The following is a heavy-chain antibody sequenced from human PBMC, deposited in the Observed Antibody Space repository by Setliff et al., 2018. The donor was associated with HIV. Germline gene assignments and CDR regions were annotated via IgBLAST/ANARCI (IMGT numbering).Heavy chain of an antibody. V-gene: IGHV3-74*01. J-gene: IGHJ5*02. CDR3: ASGEYDYSP. CDR2: IKSDGSVI. CDR1: GLNFNNYW. D-gene: IGHD4-4*01. Sequence: GGSLRLSCAGSGLNFNNYWMHWVRQAPGKGLAWVSHIKSDGSVIQYADSVKGRFTISRDNAKNTLYLQMNSLRVDDTGVYYCASGEYDYSPWGQGTLVTVSS.